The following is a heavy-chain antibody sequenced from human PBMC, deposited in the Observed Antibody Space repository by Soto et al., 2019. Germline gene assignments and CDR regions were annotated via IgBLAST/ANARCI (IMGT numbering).Heavy chain of an antibody. CDR2: IIPILGIA. CDR1: GGTFSSYT. Sequence: ASVKVSCKASGGTFSSYTISWVRQAPGQGLEWMGRIIPILGIANYAQKFQGRVTITADKSTSTAYMELSSLRSEDTAVYYCARASGWFGELYYYWGQGTLVTVSS. D-gene: IGHD3-10*01. J-gene: IGHJ4*02. CDR3: ARASGWFGELYYY. V-gene: IGHV1-69*02.